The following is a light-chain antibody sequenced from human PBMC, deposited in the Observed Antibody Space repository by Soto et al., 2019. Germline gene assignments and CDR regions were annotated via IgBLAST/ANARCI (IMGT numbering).Light chain of an antibody. CDR2: SNN. J-gene: IGLJ2*01. CDR1: SSNIGSNT. V-gene: IGLV1-44*01. Sequence: QSVLTQPPSASRTPGQRVTISCSGSSSNIGSNTVNWYQQLPGTAPKLLIYSNNQRPSGVPDRFSGSKSGTSASLAISGLQSEDEADYYCAAWDDSLRGVVFGGGTKVTVL. CDR3: AAWDDSLRGVV.